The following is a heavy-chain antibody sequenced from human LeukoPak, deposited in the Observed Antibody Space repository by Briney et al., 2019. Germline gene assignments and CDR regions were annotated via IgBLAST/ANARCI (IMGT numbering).Heavy chain of an antibody. Sequence: GGSLRLSCAASGFTFSAYAMSWVRQAPGKGLEWVSSISSSSSYIYYADSVKGRFTISRDNAKNSLYLQMNSLRAEDTAVYYCARVRYSSGASSYWGQGTLVTVSS. J-gene: IGHJ4*02. CDR3: ARVRYSSGASSY. CDR2: ISSSSSYI. D-gene: IGHD6-19*01. CDR1: GFTFSAYA. V-gene: IGHV3-21*01.